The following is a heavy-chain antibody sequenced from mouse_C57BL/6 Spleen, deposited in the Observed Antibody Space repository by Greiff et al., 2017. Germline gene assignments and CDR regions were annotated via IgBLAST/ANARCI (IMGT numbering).Heavy chain of an antibody. Sequence: EVKLMESGGGLVKPGGSLTLSCAVSGFSFSNYGLHWVRQAPEKGLEWFAYISSGSSTIYYADSVKSRFTISSDNAKNTLFLKMTSLRSEDTARYYCARGYGSSYGNCFDYWGQGTTLTVSS. CDR2: ISSGSSTI. CDR1: GFSFSNYG. V-gene: IGHV5-17*01. D-gene: IGHD1-1*01. CDR3: ARGYGSSYGNCFDY. J-gene: IGHJ2*01.